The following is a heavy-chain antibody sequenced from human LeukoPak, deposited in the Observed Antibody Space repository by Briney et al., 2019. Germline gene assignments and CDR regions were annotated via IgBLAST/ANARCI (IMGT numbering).Heavy chain of an antibody. V-gene: IGHV4-34*01. CDR3: ARARDYYDSSHSY. Sequence: SETLSLTCAVYGGSFSGYYWSWIRQPPGKGLEWIGEINHSGSTNYNPSLKSRVTISVDTSKNQFSLKLSSVTAADTAVYYCARARDYYDSSHSYWGQGTLVTVFS. CDR1: GGSFSGYY. CDR2: INHSGST. J-gene: IGHJ4*02. D-gene: IGHD3-22*01.